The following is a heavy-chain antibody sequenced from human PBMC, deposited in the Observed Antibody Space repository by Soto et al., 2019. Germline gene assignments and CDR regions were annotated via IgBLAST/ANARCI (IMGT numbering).Heavy chain of an antibody. Sequence: ASVKVSCKASGYTFTSYDINWVRQAPGQGLEWMGWINPNSGGTNYAQKFQGWVTMTRDTSISTAYMELSRLTSDDTAVYYCATQRSEWELSFDYWGLG. CDR3: ATQRSEWELSFDY. D-gene: IGHD1-26*01. J-gene: IGHJ4*01. CDR1: GYTFTSYD. CDR2: INPNSGGT. V-gene: IGHV1-2*04.